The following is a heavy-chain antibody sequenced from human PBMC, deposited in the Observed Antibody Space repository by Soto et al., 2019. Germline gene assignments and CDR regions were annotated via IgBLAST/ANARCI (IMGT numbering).Heavy chain of an antibody. D-gene: IGHD4-17*01. CDR1: GFTFSSYS. J-gene: IGHJ5*02. Sequence: GGSLRLSCAASGFTFSSYSMNWVRQAPGKGLEWVSYISSSSSTTYYADSVKGRFTISRDNAKNSLYLQMNSLRAEDTAVYYCVRDSYGDYPTTGMKFDPWGQGTLVTVSS. CDR2: ISSSSSTT. CDR3: VRDSYGDYPTTGMKFDP. V-gene: IGHV3-48*01.